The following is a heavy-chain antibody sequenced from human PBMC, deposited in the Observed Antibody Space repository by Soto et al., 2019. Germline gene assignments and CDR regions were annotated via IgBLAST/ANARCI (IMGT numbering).Heavy chain of an antibody. D-gene: IGHD2-8*01. V-gene: IGHV3-9*01. CDR3: ARKGYCTLTNCYVDY. Sequence: EVQLVESGGGLVQPGRSLRLSCAASGFTFDDYAMHWVRQAPGKGLEWVSGISWNSGSIGYAESVKGRFTISRDNAKNSLFLQMNSLRAEDTALYYCARKGYCTLTNCYVDYWGQGTLVTVSS. J-gene: IGHJ4*02. CDR2: ISWNSGSI. CDR1: GFTFDDYA.